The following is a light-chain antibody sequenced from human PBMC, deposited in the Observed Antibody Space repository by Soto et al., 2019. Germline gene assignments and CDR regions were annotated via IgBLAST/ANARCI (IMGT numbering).Light chain of an antibody. J-gene: IGKJ1*01. Sequence: DIVLTQSPGTLSLSPGERATLSCRASQSVSSSSVAWYQQKPGQAPRLLIYDASSRATGIPDRFSGRGSGTDFTLTISRLEPEDFAVYYCQQYGSSPWTFGQGPKVDIK. V-gene: IGKV3-20*01. CDR1: QSVSSSS. CDR3: QQYGSSPWT. CDR2: DAS.